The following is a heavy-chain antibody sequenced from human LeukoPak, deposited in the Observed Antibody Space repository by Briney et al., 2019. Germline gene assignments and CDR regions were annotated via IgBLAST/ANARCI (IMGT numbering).Heavy chain of an antibody. CDR2: ISYDGSNK. Sequence: GGSLRLSCAASGFTFSSYGMHWVRQAPGKGLEWVAVISYDGSNKYYADSVKGRFTISRDNSKNTLYLQMNSLRAEDTAVYYCAKEAIWFGGLLSTFDYWGQGTLVTVSS. CDR3: AKEAIWFGGLLSTFDY. V-gene: IGHV3-30*18. CDR1: GFTFSSYG. D-gene: IGHD3-10*01. J-gene: IGHJ4*02.